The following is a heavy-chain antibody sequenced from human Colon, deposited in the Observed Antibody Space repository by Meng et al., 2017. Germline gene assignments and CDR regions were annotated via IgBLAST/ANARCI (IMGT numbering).Heavy chain of an antibody. V-gene: IGHV4-38-2*01. CDR2: IYHSGST. D-gene: IGHD3-16*01. J-gene: IGHJ4*02. Sequence: GSLRLSCAVSGYSISSGYYWSWVRQPPGKGLEWIGSIYHSGSTYYNPSLKSRVTISVDTSKNQFSLKLSSVTAADTAVYYCGRRYSNLGVRHFDYWGQGTLVTVSS. CDR1: GYSISSGYY. CDR3: GRRYSNLGVRHFDY.